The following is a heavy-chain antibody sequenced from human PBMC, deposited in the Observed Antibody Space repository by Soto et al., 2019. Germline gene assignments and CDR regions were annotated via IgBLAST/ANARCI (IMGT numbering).Heavy chain of an antibody. CDR3: ARQTTYYDFWSGYSADYMDV. D-gene: IGHD3-3*01. CDR2: IYYSGST. CDR1: GGSISSYY. Sequence: SETLSLTCTVSGGSISSYYWSWIRQPPGKGLEWIGYIYYSGSTNYNPSLKSRVTISVDTSKNQFSLKLSSVTAADTAVYYCARQTTYYDFWSGYSADYMDVWGKGTTVTVSS. J-gene: IGHJ6*03. V-gene: IGHV4-59*08.